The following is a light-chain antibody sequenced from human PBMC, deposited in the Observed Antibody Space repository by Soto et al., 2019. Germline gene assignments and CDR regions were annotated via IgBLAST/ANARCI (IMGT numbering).Light chain of an antibody. V-gene: IGKV3-15*01. CDR1: QSVSSN. CDR2: GAS. J-gene: IGKJ2*01. CDR3: QQYNNWHPLYT. Sequence: EIVMTQSPATLSVSPGDRATLSCRASQSVSSNLAWYQQKPGQAPRLLIYGASTRATGIPARFSGSGSGTEFTLTISSLQSEDFAVYYCQQYNNWHPLYTFGQGTKLEIK.